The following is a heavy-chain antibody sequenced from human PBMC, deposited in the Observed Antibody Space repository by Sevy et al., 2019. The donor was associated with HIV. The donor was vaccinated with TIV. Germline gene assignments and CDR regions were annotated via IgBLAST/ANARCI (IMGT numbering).Heavy chain of an antibody. J-gene: IGHJ6*02. CDR1: GFTFSSYA. Sequence: GGSLRLSCAASGFTFSSYAMHWVRQAPGKGLEWVAVISYDGSNKYYADSAKGRFTISRDNSKNTLYLQMNSLRAEDTAVYYCARYGCSGGSCYSGSYYYYYGMDVWGQGTTVTVSS. D-gene: IGHD2-15*01. CDR2: ISYDGSNK. V-gene: IGHV3-30*04. CDR3: ARYGCSGGSCYSGSYYYYYGMDV.